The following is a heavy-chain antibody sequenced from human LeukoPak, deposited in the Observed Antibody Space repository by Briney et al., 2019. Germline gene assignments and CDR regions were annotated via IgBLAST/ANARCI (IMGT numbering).Heavy chain of an antibody. V-gene: IGHV1-46*01. CDR1: GYSFTSNY. Sequence: ASVKVSCKASGYSFTSNYIHWVRQAPGQGLEWMGMIYPRDGSTSYAQKFQGRVTVTRDTSTSPVHMELSGLRSEDTAVYYCASRSGSYYYYYWGQGTLVTVSS. J-gene: IGHJ4*02. CDR3: ASRSGSYYYYY. CDR2: IYPRDGST. D-gene: IGHD1-26*01.